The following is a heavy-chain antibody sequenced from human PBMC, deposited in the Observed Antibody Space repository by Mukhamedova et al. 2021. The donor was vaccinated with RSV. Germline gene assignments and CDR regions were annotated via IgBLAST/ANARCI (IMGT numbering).Heavy chain of an antibody. D-gene: IGHD2-2*01. CDR2: AT. J-gene: IGHJ4*02. Sequence: ATAYAASVKGRFTISRDDSKNTAYLQMNSLKTEDTAVYYCTSQGWYQRDYYFDYWVQGTLVTVSS. CDR3: TSQGWYQRDYYFDY. V-gene: IGHV3-73*01.